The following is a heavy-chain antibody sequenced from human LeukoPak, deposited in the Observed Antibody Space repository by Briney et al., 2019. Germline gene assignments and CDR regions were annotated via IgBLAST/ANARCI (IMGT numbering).Heavy chain of an antibody. V-gene: IGHV1-8*01. J-gene: IGHJ4*02. CDR3: ARIGLRGVIISRPLDH. CDR1: GYTFTSYD. Sequence: ASVKVSCKASGYTFTSYDINWVRQATGQGLEWMGWMNPNSGNTGYAQKFQGRVTMTRNTSISTAYMELSSLRSEDTAVYYCARIGLRGVIISRPLDHRGQGTLVTVSS. CDR2: MNPNSGNT. D-gene: IGHD3-16*02.